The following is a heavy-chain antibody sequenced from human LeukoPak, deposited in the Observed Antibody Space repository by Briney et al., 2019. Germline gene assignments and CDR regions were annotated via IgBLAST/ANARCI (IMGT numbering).Heavy chain of an antibody. CDR3: ARVGVGTVAGNYFDD. V-gene: IGHV3-53*04. J-gene: IGHJ4*02. Sequence: PGESLRLSCTASGFTVSSSYMTWVRQAPGKGLEWVSLIYGGGGTYYADSVKGRFTISRHNSDNTLYLEMNSLRPDDTAVYYCARVGVGTVAGNYFDDWGQGTLVTVSS. CDR2: IYGGGGT. CDR1: GFTVSSSY. D-gene: IGHD6-19*01.